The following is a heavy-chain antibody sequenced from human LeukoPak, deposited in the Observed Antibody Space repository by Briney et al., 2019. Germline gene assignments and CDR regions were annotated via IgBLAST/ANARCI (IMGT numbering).Heavy chain of an antibody. CDR2: ISGSGGST. D-gene: IGHD3-22*01. CDR1: GFTFSSYA. V-gene: IGHV3-23*01. J-gene: IGHJ3*02. Sequence: SGGSLRLSCAASGFTFSSYAMSWVRQAPGKGLEWVSAISGSGGSTYYADSVKGRFTISRDNSKNTLYLQMNSLRAEDTAVYYCARAPLDYYDSSGNAFDIWGQGTMVTVSS. CDR3: ARAPLDYYDSSGNAFDI.